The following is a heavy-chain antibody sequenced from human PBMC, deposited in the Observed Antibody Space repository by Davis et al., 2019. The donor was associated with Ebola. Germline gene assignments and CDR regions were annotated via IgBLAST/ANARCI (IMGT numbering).Heavy chain of an antibody. CDR2: ISYDGSNK. D-gene: IGHD6-25*01. Sequence: GESLKISCAASGFTFSSYAMHWVRQAPGKGLEWVAVISYDGSNKYYADSVKGRFTISRDNSKNTLYLQMNSLRAEDTAVYYCARVAAASRDYWGQGTLVTVSS. V-gene: IGHV3-30-3*01. CDR3: ARVAAASRDY. J-gene: IGHJ4*02. CDR1: GFTFSSYA.